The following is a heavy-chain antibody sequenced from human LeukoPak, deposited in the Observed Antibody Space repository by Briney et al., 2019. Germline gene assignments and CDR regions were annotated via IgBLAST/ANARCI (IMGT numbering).Heavy chain of an antibody. Sequence: GSLRLSCAASGFTFSSYWMSWVRQAPGKGLEWVANIKQDGSEKYYVDSVKGRFTISRDNAKNSLYLQMNSLRAEDTAVYYCAREGCSSTSCYTENYFDYWGQGTLVTVSS. V-gene: IGHV3-7*01. CDR2: IKQDGSEK. CDR1: GFTFSSYW. D-gene: IGHD2-2*02. CDR3: AREGCSSTSCYTENYFDY. J-gene: IGHJ4*02.